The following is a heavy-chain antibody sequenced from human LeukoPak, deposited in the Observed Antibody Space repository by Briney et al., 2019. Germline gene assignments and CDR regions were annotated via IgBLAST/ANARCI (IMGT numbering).Heavy chain of an antibody. D-gene: IGHD3-16*01. CDR3: ARDYEMLRGMDV. CDR1: GGSFSGYY. J-gene: IGHJ6*04. V-gene: IGHV4-4*08. Sequence: SETLSLTCAVYGGSFSGYYWSWIRQPPGKGLEWIGRIYTTGSTNYNPSLKSRVTISLDTSKNQFSLKLSSVTAADTAVYYCARDYEMLRGMDVWGKGTTVTISS. CDR2: IYTTGST.